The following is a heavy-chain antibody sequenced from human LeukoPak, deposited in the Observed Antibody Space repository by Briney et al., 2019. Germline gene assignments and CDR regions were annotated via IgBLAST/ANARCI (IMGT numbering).Heavy chain of an antibody. CDR2: ISSSSSYI. V-gene: IGHV3-21*01. CDR1: GFTFSSYS. D-gene: IGHD4-17*01. J-gene: IGHJ4*02. CDR3: ARGTSGYGDYVWLDYFDY. Sequence: PGGSLRLSCAASGFTFSSYSMNWVRQAPGKGLEWVSSISSSSSYIYYADSVKGRFTISRDNAKNSLYLQMNSLRAEDTAVYYCARGTSGYGDYVWLDYFDYWGQGTLVTVSS.